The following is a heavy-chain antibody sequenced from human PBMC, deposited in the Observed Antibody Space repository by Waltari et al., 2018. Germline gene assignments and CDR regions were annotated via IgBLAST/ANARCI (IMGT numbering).Heavy chain of an antibody. Sequence: QVQLQESGPRLAKPSEPLSLTCTVSPSSMSSGHYYGWLRQAPGKGLGWIGSINHRGVYSNPSLKGLVTLSVETSKNQFSLKLNSVIAADTAVYYCAKQLILVVITDAFDLWGQGTLVTVS. J-gene: IGHJ3*01. CDR1: PSSMSSGHY. CDR2: INHRGV. D-gene: IGHD3-16*02. V-gene: IGHV4-38-2*02. CDR3: AKQLILVVITDAFDL.